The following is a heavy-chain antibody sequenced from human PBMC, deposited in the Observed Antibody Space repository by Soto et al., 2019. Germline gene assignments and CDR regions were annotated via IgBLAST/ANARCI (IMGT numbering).Heavy chain of an antibody. V-gene: IGHV4-59*01. D-gene: IGHD3-10*01. CDR2: IYYLGST. CDR3: ARDGYDGSGSPYPAY. Sequence: PSETLSLTCSVSGGSISDYFWSWIRQSPGKGLEWIGYIYYLGSTDYNPSLKSRVTISVDTSKRQFSLRLTSVTAADTAVYYCARDGYDGSGSPYPAYWGPGTQVTVSS. CDR1: GGSISDYF. J-gene: IGHJ4*02.